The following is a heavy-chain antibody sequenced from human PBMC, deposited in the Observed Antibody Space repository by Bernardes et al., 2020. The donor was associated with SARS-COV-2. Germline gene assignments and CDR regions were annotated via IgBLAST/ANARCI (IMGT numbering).Heavy chain of an antibody. CDR2: ISWNSGSI. J-gene: IGHJ4*02. CDR1: GFTFDDYA. Sequence: GGSLRLSCAASGFTFDDYAMHWVRQAPGKGLAWVSGISWNSGSIAYADSVKGRFTISRDNAKNSLYLQMNSLRAEDTALYYCAKGLGEYGSDYWCQGTLVTVSS. V-gene: IGHV3-9*01. D-gene: IGHD3-10*01. CDR3: AKGLGEYGSDY.